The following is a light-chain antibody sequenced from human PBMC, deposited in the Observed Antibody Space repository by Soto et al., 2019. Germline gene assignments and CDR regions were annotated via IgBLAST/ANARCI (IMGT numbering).Light chain of an antibody. CDR1: QSLISSY. CDR3: QHYGSSVLT. J-gene: IGKJ3*01. CDR2: GAS. Sequence: EIVLTQSPGTLSLSPGEGASLSCRASQSLISSYIAWYQQKPGQAPRLLIFGASSRATGIPDRFSGSGSGTDFTLTISILEHEDFAVYYCQHYGSSVLTFGPGTKVDIK. V-gene: IGKV3-20*01.